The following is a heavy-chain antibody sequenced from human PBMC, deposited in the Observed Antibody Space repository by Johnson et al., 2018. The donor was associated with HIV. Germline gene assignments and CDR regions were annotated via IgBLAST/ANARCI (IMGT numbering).Heavy chain of an antibody. D-gene: IGHD1-1*01. CDR1: GFTFSSYV. Sequence: QVQLVESGGGLVQPGGSLRLSCAASGFTFSSYVMHWVRQAPGKGLDWVTFIRYDGSGKYYADSVNGRFTISRDNSKNTLFLQMNSLRPEDTAVFYCVRGREGVDNSGGSFDVWGQGTMVIVSS. V-gene: IGHV3-30*02. J-gene: IGHJ3*01. CDR3: VRGREGVDNSGGSFDV. CDR2: IRYDGSGK.